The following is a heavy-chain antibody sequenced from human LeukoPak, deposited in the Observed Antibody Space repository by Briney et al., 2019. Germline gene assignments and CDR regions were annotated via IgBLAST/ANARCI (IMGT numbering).Heavy chain of an antibody. CDR3: AKLKWLTTGNFDY. CDR1: GFTFSSHW. CDR2: INQDGDNK. V-gene: IGHV3-7*03. D-gene: IGHD5-12*01. Sequence: GGSLRLSCAASGFTFSSHWMSWVRQAPGKGLEWVANINQDGDNKYYVDSVKGRFTISRDNSKNTLYLQMTSLRAEDTAVYYCAKLKWLTTGNFDYWGQGTLVTVSS. J-gene: IGHJ4*02.